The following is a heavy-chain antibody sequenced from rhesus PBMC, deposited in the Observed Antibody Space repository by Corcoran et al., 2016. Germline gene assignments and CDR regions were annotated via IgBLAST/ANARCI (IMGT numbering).Heavy chain of an antibody. J-gene: IGHJ4*01. CDR2: IYGRTPST. CDR1: GGSISDSYR. D-gene: IGHD1-38*01. CDR3: ARGKSTFAFDS. Sequence: QVQLQESGPGVVKPSETLSLTCAVSGGSISDSYRWSWIRQPPGKGLEWIGYIYGRTPSTNYNPSLRSRVTISKDTSKSQFSLKLSSVTAADTAVYFCARGKSTFAFDSWGQGVLVTVSS. V-gene: IGHV4S10*01.